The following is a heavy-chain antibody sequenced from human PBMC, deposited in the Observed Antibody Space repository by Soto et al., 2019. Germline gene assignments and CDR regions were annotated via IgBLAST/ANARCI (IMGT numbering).Heavy chain of an antibody. CDR2: IIPIFGTA. V-gene: IGHV1-69*13. CDR1: GGTFSSYA. Sequence: SVKVSCKASGGTFSSYAISWVRQAPGQGLEWMGGIIPIFGTANYAQKFQGRVTITADESTSTAYMELSSLRSEDTAVYYCARGRKYYDILTGYYEFDYWGQGTLVTVSS. CDR3: ARGRKYYDILTGYYEFDY. J-gene: IGHJ4*02. D-gene: IGHD3-9*01.